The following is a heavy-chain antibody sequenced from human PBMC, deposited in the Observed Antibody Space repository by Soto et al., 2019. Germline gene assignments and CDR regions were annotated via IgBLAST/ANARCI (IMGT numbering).Heavy chain of an antibody. CDR1: GGSFSGYY. CDR3: ARGVRYCSSTRCYKRDWFDP. D-gene: IGHD2-2*02. J-gene: IGHJ5*02. Sequence: SETLSLTCAVYGGSFSGYYWSWIRQPPGKGLEWIGEINHSGSTNYNPSLKSRVTISADTSKNQFSLQLRSVTAADTAVYYFARGVRYCSSTRCYKRDWFDPWGQGTLVTVSS. CDR2: INHSGST. V-gene: IGHV4-34*01.